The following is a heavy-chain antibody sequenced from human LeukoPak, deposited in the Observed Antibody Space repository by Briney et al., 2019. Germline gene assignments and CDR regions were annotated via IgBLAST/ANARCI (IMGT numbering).Heavy chain of an antibody. CDR2: ISSSSSYI. CDR1: GFTFSSYS. Sequence: GGSLRLSCAASGFTFSSYSMNWVRQAPGKGLEWVSSISSSSSYIYYADSVKGRFTISRDNAKNSLYLQMNSLRAEDTAVYYCAKDRRTVAGWFDPWGQGTLVTVSS. D-gene: IGHD4-23*01. J-gene: IGHJ5*02. CDR3: AKDRRTVAGWFDP. V-gene: IGHV3-21*01.